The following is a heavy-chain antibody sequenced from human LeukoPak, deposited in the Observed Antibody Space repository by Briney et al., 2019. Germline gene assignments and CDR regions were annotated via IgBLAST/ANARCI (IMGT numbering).Heavy chain of an antibody. CDR2: IYYTGST. V-gene: IGHV4-59*01. CDR1: GGSISTYY. Sequence: PSETLSLTCTVSGGSISTYYWSWVWQPPGKGLEWIGYIYYTGSTNYNPSFKGRVTMSVDRSKNQFSLRLNSVTAADTAVYYCAREGYCSGGSCHRTFDYWGRGTLVTVSS. J-gene: IGHJ4*02. D-gene: IGHD2-15*01. CDR3: AREGYCSGGSCHRTFDY.